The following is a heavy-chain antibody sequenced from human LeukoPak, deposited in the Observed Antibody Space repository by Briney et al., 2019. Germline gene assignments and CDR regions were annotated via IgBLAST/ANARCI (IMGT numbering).Heavy chain of an antibody. CDR3: ARDSAGIADYYYYYMDV. CDR1: GFTFDDYG. CDR2: INWNGGST. D-gene: IGHD6-13*01. V-gene: IGHV3-20*04. Sequence: SGGSLRLSCAASGFTFDDYGMSRVRQAPGKGLEWVSGINWNGGSTGYADSVKGRFTISRDNAKNSLYLEMNSLRVEDTAVYYCARDSAGIADYYYYYMDVWGKGTTVTVSS. J-gene: IGHJ6*03.